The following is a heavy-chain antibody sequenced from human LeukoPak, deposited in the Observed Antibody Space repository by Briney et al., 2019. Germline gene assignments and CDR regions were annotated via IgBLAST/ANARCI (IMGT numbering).Heavy chain of an antibody. J-gene: IGHJ4*02. CDR2: ISSSGSTI. CDR1: GFIFSTYS. V-gene: IGHV3-48*04. CDR3: VWGFGELFEY. Sequence: GGSLRLSCAASGFIFSTYSMNWVRQAPGKGLEWVSYISSSGSTIYYADSVKGRFTISRDNAKNSLYLQMNSLRAEDTAVYYCVWGFGELFEYWGQGTLVTVSS. D-gene: IGHD3-10*01.